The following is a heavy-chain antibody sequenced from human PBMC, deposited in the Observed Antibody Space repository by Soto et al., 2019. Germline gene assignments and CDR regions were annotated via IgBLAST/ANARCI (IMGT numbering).Heavy chain of an antibody. CDR2: ISSSSSYI. CDR1: GFTFSSYS. CDR3: ATGTVGATTPWFDP. V-gene: IGHV3-21*01. Sequence: GGSLRLSCAASGFTFSSYSMNWVRQAPGKGLEWVSSISSSSSYIYYADSVKGRFTISRDNAKNSLYLQMNSLRAEDTAVYYCATGTVGATTPWFDPWGQGTLVTVSS. J-gene: IGHJ5*02. D-gene: IGHD1-26*01.